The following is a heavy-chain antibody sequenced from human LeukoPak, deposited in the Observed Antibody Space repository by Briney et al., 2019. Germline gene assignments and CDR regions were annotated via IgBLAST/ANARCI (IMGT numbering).Heavy chain of an antibody. V-gene: IGHV4-39*01. D-gene: IGHD5-24*01. CDR3: VTLDGYNWVDY. CDR2: IFYSGST. J-gene: IGHJ4*02. Sequence: SETLSLTXTVSGGSINGNSYFWGWIRQPPGKGLEWIGNIFYSGSTKYSSSLKSRITISVDTSKNQFSLKMTSVTAADTAVYYCVTLDGYNWVDYWGQGTLITVSS. CDR1: GGSINGNSYF.